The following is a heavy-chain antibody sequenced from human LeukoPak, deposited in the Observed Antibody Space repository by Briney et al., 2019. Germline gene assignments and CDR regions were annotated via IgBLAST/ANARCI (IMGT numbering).Heavy chain of an antibody. Sequence: PGESLQISCEGSGSLFTTYWIGWVRQVSGKGLEWMGIIYPGDSDTRYSPSFQGQVTISANKSISTAYLQWSSLKASDTAMYYCAIWKGGDNWFDPWGQGTLVTVSS. CDR3: AIWKGGDNWFDP. D-gene: IGHD1-1*01. J-gene: IGHJ5*02. CDR1: GSLFTTYW. CDR2: IYPGDSDT. V-gene: IGHV5-51*01.